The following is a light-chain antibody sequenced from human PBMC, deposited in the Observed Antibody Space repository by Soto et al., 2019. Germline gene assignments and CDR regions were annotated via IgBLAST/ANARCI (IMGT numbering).Light chain of an antibody. CDR3: SSYTTTTTLVV. Sequence: QSALTQPASVTGSPGQSITISCTGTSSDIGAYMYVSWYQQHPGKAPKLMIYEVTNRPSGVSDRFSGSKSGNTASLTISGLLAEDEANYYCSSYTTTTTLVVFGGGTKLIVL. CDR2: EVT. J-gene: IGLJ2*01. V-gene: IGLV2-14*01. CDR1: SSDIGAYMY.